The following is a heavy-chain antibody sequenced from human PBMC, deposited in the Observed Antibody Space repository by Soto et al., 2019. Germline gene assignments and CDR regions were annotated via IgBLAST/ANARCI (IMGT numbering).Heavy chain of an antibody. CDR2: INHSGST. CDR3: ASFRTDYYYGMDV. CDR1: GGSFSGYY. V-gene: IGHV4-34*01. J-gene: IGHJ6*02. D-gene: IGHD2-8*02. Sequence: SETLSLTCAVYGGSFSGYYWSWIRQPPGKGLEWIGEINHSGSTNYNPSLTSRVTISVDTSKNQFSLKLSSVTAADTAVYYCASFRTDYYYGMDVWGQGTTVTVSS.